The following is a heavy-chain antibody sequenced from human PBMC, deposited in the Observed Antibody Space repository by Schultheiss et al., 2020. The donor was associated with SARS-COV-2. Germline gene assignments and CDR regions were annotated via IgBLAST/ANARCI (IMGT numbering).Heavy chain of an antibody. J-gene: IGHJ6*02. D-gene: IGHD6-13*01. V-gene: IGHV4-31*03. CDR3: ARGPRKAAAGTRLGLDYGMDV. CDR2: IYYSGST. Sequence: SETLSLTCTVSGGSISSGGYYWSWIRQHPGKGLEWIGYIYYSGSTYYNPSLKSRVTISVDTSKNQFSLKLSSVTAADTAVYYCARGPRKAAAGTRLGLDYGMDVWGQGTTVTVS. CDR1: GGSISSGGYY.